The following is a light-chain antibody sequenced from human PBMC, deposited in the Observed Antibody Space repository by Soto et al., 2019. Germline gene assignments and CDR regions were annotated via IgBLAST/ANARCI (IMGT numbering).Light chain of an antibody. CDR3: AAWDDSLNGWV. Sequence: VLTQPPSASGTPGQRVTISCSGSSSNIGSNTVNWYQQLPGTAPKLLIYSNNQRPSGAPDRFSGSKSGTSASLAISGLQSEDEADYYCAAWDDSLNGWVFGGGTKLTVL. V-gene: IGLV1-44*01. CDR2: SNN. J-gene: IGLJ3*02. CDR1: SSNIGSNT.